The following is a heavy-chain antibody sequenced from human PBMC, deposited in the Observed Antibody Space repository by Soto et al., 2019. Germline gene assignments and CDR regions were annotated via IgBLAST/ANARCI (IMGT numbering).Heavy chain of an antibody. D-gene: IGHD2-15*01. J-gene: IGHJ4*02. Sequence: GGSLRLSCAPSGFTFCSYAMNWVRQAPGKGLEWVSAICGRDDRTYYADSVKGRFTISRDNSKNTLFLQMNSLRPEDTAVYYCAKASGASCYDKTDHWGQGTLVTVSS. CDR3: AKASGASCYDKTDH. CDR1: GFTFCSYA. CDR2: ICGRDDRT. V-gene: IGHV3-23*01.